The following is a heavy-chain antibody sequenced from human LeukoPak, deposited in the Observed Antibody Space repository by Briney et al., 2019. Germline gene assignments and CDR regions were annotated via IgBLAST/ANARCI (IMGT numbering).Heavy chain of an antibody. V-gene: IGHV5-51*01. CDR2: IYPGDSDT. CDR3: ARLHYYDILTGYYFDY. Sequence: GESLKISCKGSGYGFTSYWIGWVRQMPGKGLEWMGIIYPGDSDTRYSPSFQGQVTISADKSISTAYLQWSSLKASDTAMYYCARLHYYDILTGYYFDYWGQGTLVTVSS. D-gene: IGHD3-9*01. CDR1: GYGFTSYW. J-gene: IGHJ4*02.